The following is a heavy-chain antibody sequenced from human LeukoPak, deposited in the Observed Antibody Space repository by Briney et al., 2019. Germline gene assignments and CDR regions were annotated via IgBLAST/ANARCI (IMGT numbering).Heavy chain of an antibody. V-gene: IGHV4-59*12. CDR1: GGSISSYY. Sequence: KASETLSLTCTVSGGSISSYYWSWIRQPPGKGLEWIGYIYYSGSTNYNPSLKSRVTISVDTSKNQFSLKLSSVTAADTAVYYCARDNGGRYYRTGNWFDPWGQGTLVTVSS. CDR2: IYYSGST. CDR3: ARDNGGRYYRTGNWFDP. D-gene: IGHD1-14*01. J-gene: IGHJ5*02.